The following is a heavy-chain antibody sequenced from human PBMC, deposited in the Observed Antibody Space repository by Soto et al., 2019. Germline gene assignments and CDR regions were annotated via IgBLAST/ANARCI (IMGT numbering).Heavy chain of an antibody. V-gene: IGHV4-38-2*02. CDR2: IYHSGST. CDR1: GYSISSGYY. J-gene: IGHJ5*02. D-gene: IGHD2-8*01. CDR3: ARDRTPLDPIVLMVYAMRGNWFDP. Sequence: PSETLSLTCAVSGYSISSGYYWGWIRQPPGKGLEWIGSIYHSGSTYYNPSLKSRVTISVDTSKNQFSLKLSSVTAADTAVYYCARDRTPLDPIVLMVYAMRGNWFDPWGQGTLVTVSS.